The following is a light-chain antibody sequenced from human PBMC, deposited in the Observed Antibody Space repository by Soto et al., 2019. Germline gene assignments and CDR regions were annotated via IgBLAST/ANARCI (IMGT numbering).Light chain of an antibody. CDR3: ASYTSHTTLI. CDR2: DVN. V-gene: IGLV2-14*01. Sequence: QSALTQPASVSGSPGQSITISCTGSSSDIGAYNYVSWYRQVPGKAPKLMINDVNNRPSGVSSRFSGSKSGNTASLTISGLQAEDEADYYCASYTSHTTLIFGGGNKLTVL. J-gene: IGLJ2*01. CDR1: SSDIGAYNY.